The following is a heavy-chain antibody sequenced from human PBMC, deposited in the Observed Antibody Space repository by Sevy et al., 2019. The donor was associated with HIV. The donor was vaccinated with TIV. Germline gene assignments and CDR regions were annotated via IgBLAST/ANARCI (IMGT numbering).Heavy chain of an antibody. D-gene: IGHD6-6*01. Sequence: GGSLRLSCAASGFTFSSYGMHWVRQAPGKGLEWVAVILYGGSNKSYADSVKGRFTISRDNSKNTLYLQMNSLRAGDTALYYCARGLAALPGYFYGLDVWGQGTAVTVSS. V-gene: IGHV3-30*03. CDR2: ILYGGSNK. J-gene: IGHJ6*02. CDR3: ARGLAALPGYFYGLDV. CDR1: GFTFSSYG.